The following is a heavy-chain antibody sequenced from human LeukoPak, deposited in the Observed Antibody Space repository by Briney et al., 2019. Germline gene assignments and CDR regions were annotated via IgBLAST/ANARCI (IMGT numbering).Heavy chain of an antibody. Sequence: PGGSLRLSCAASGFTFSSYEMNWVRQAPGKGLEWVSYISSSGSTIYYADSVKGRFTISRDNAKNSLYLQMNSLRAEDTAVYYCARGYGGNSILGFYYYYMDVWGKGTTVTISS. CDR3: ARGYGGNSILGFYYYYMDV. CDR2: ISSSGSTI. CDR1: GFTFSSYE. V-gene: IGHV3-48*03. J-gene: IGHJ6*03. D-gene: IGHD4-23*01.